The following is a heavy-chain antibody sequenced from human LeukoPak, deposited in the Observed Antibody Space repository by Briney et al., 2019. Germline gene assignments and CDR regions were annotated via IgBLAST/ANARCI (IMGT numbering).Heavy chain of an antibody. CDR2: IWYDGSNK. Sequence: GRSLRLSCAASGFTFSSYGMHWVRQAPGKGLEWVAVIWYDGSNKYYADSVKGRFTISRDNSKNTLYLQMNSLRAEDTAVYYCARDRGRGSFDYWGQGTLVTVSS. CDR3: ARDRGRGSFDY. CDR1: GFTFSSYG. D-gene: IGHD3-10*01. V-gene: IGHV3-33*08. J-gene: IGHJ4*02.